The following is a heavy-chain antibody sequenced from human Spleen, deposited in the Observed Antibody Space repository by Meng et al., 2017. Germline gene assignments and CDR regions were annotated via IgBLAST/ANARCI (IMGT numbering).Heavy chain of an antibody. D-gene: IGHD3-10*01. CDR2: IYTSGST. V-gene: IGHV4-4*07. J-gene: IGHJ5*02. Sequence: QVQLKESGPGLVKPSETLSLTCTVSGGSIGSYYWSWIRQPAGKGLEWIGRIYTSGSTNYNPSLKSRVTMSVDTSKNQFSLKLSSVTAADTAVYYCARVNYYGSGSYESWFDPWGQGTLVTVSS. CDR1: GGSIGSYY. CDR3: ARVNYYGSGSYESWFDP.